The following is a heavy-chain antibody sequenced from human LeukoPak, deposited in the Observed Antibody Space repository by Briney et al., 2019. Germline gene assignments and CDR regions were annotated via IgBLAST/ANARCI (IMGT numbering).Heavy chain of an antibody. CDR2: INAGNGNT. D-gene: IGHD3-22*01. V-gene: IGHV1-3*01. J-gene: IGHJ4*02. Sequence: GASVKVFCKASGYTFTSYAMHWVRQAPGQRLEWMGWINAGNGNTKYSQKFQGRVTITRDTSASTAYMELSSLRSEDTAVYYCATIRALDDTYFDYWGQGTLVTVSS. CDR3: ATIRALDDTYFDY. CDR1: GYTFTSYA.